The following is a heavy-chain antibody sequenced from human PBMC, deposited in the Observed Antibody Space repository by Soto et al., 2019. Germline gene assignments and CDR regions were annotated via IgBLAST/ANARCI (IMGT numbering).Heavy chain of an antibody. J-gene: IGHJ4*02. V-gene: IGHV4-59*12. Sequence: SETLSLTCTVSGGSISSYYWSWIRQPPGKGLEWIGYIFHSGSTNFNPSLKSRVSISVDTSKSQFSLKLTSVTAADTAVYYCARARGARYFDDWGQGTLVNVSS. CDR2: IFHSGST. D-gene: IGHD2-15*01. CDR1: GGSISSYY. CDR3: ARARGARYFDD.